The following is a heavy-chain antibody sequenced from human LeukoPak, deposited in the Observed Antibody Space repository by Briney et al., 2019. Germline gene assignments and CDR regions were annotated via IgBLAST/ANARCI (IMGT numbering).Heavy chain of an antibody. CDR2: IYYRGTT. V-gene: IGHV4-39*01. CDR1: GGSISSSISY. Sequence: SETLSLTCTVSGGSISSSISYWGWIRQPPGKGLEWIGSIYYRGTTYYNPSLKSRVTISVDTSKNQFSLNLNSVTAADTAIYYCATHVSIVAPATLNYGDNWFDPWGQGTLVIVSS. D-gene: IGHD2-2*01. J-gene: IGHJ5*02. CDR3: ATHVSIVAPATLNYGDNWFDP.